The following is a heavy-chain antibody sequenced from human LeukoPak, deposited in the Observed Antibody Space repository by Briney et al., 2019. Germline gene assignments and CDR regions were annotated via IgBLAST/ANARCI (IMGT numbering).Heavy chain of an antibody. CDR3: ARDYGGSSPFDY. J-gene: IGHJ4*02. V-gene: IGHV3-48*03. CDR2: ISRSGSTI. D-gene: IGHD4-23*01. Sequence: GGSLRLSCAASGFIFSNYGMHWVRQAPGKGLEWVSYISRSGSTIYYADSVKGRFTISRDNAKNSLYLQMNSLRAEDTAVYYCARDYGGSSPFDYWGQGTLVTVSS. CDR1: GFIFSNYG.